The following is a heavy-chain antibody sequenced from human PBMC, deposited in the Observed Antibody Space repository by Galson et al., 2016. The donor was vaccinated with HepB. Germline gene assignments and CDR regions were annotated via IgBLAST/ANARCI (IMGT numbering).Heavy chain of an antibody. CDR1: GFTFISYG. V-gene: IGHV3-33*01. D-gene: IGHD6-13*01. CDR3: ARLGGIAAVGTLTGVRGLDV. Sequence: SLRLSCAASGFTFISYGMHWARQAPGKGLEWVAVIWYDGSNKYYAESVEGRFTISRDNSKNTLYLQMNSLRAEDTAVYYCARLGGIAAVGTLTGVRGLDVWGQGTTVTVSS. CDR2: IWYDGSNK. J-gene: IGHJ6*02.